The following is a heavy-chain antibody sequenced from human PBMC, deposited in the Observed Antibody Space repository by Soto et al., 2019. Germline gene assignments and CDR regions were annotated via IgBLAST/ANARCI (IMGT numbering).Heavy chain of an antibody. V-gene: IGHV1-69*12. CDR2: IIPMFGTT. CDR1: GGTFSSYA. D-gene: IGHD6-25*01. J-gene: IGHJ4*02. CDR3: ARELGSSGSFDC. Sequence: QVQLVQSAAEVKKPGSSVKVSCKASGGTFSSYAVNWVRQAPGQGLECLGGIIPMFGTTNYAQKFQGRVTITADESASTAYVELNSLSPDDTAVYYCARELGSSGSFDCWGQGTLVTVSS.